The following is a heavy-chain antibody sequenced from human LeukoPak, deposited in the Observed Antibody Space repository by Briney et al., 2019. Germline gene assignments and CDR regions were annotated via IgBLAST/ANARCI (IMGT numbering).Heavy chain of an antibody. V-gene: IGHV4-59*08. CDR1: GGSISSYY. CDR3: ARQGNYYDRGYYYYYGMDV. J-gene: IGHJ6*02. Sequence: SETLSLTCTVSGGSISSYYWSWIRQPPGKGLEWIGYIYYSGSTNYNPSLKSRVTISVDTSKNQFSLKLSSVTAADTAVYYCARQGNYYDRGYYYYYGMDVWGQGTTVTVSS. D-gene: IGHD3-10*02. CDR2: IYYSGST.